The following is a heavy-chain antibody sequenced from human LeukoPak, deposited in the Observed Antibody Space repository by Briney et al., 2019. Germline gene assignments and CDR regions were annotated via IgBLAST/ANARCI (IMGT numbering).Heavy chain of an antibody. Sequence: GGCLRLSCAASGFTFSDRYMDWVRQAPGKGLEWVGRIRNKANSYTTEYAASVKGRFTISRDDSKNSLYLQMNSLKTEDTAVYYCARVGVGATFVIDYWGQGTLVTVSS. D-gene: IGHD1-26*01. CDR3: ARVGVGATFVIDY. V-gene: IGHV3-72*01. CDR1: GFTFSDRY. J-gene: IGHJ4*02. CDR2: IRNKANSYTT.